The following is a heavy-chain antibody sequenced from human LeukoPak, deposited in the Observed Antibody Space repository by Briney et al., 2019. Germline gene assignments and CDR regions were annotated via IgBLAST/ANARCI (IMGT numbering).Heavy chain of an antibody. CDR1: GFTFSSYR. V-gene: IGHV3-21*01. J-gene: IGHJ4*02. D-gene: IGHD3-10*01. CDR3: ARSTMVRGVISRNDY. Sequence: KPGGSLRLSCAASGFTFSSYRMNWVRQAPGKGLEWVSSISSSSSYIYYADSVKGRFTISRDNAKNSLYLQMNSLRAEDTAVYYCARSTMVRGVISRNDYWGQGTLVTVSS. CDR2: ISSSSSYI.